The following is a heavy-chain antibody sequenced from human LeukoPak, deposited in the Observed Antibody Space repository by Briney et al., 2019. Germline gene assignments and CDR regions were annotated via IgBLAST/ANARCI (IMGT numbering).Heavy chain of an antibody. D-gene: IGHD1-26*01. CDR1: GYTFTGYY. V-gene: IGHV1-2*02. J-gene: IGHJ3*02. CDR3: ARAVGASPRDAFDI. CDR2: INPNSGGT. Sequence: ASVKVSCKASGYTFTGYYMHWARQAPGQGLEWMGWINPNSGGTNYAQKFQGRVTMTRDTSISTAYMELSRLRSDDTAVYYCARAVGASPRDAFDIWGQGTMVTVSS.